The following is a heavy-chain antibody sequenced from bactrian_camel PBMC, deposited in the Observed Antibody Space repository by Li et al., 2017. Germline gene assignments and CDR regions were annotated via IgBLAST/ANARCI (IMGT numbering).Heavy chain of an antibody. V-gene: IGHV3S66*01. CDR1: LNPTGDYC. D-gene: IGHD2*01. J-gene: IGHJ6*01. CDR2: IYTGDNSA. Sequence: VQLVESGGGSVQAGGSLKLSCAASLNPTGDYCLGWFRQAPGKEREGVALIYTGDNSAYYDDSVEGRFTISEDNGKTTLYLQMDNLKPEDTAMYYCAADTEGYCSGAYWMEHQWDTWGQGTQVTVS. CDR3: AADTEGYCSGAYWMEHQWDT.